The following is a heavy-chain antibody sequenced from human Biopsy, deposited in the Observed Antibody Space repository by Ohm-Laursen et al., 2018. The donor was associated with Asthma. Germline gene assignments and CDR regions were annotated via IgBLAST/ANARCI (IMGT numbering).Heavy chain of an antibody. CDR3: AKGYYYDSSGFDY. CDR1: GFTFSSYW. Sequence: SLRLSCAASGFTFSSYWMHWVRQAPGKGLVWVSRINSDGSSTSYADSVKGRFTISRDNAKNTLYLQVNSLRAEDTAVYYCAKGYYYDSSGFDYWGQGTLVTVSS. V-gene: IGHV3-74*01. CDR2: INSDGSST. D-gene: IGHD3-22*01. J-gene: IGHJ4*02.